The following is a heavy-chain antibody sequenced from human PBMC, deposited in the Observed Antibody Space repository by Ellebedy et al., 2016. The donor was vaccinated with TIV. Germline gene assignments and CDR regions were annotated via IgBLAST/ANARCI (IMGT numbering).Heavy chain of an antibody. CDR1: GFIFNDYW. J-gene: IGHJ5*02. CDR2: INQAGSQK. Sequence: GESLKISCAASGFIFNDYWMHWVRQTPGRGLEWVANINQAGSQKYYVDSVKGRFTISRDNAKNSLYLQMNSLRDEDTAVYYCARAIGVADCSWGQGTLVTVSS. V-gene: IGHV3-7*01. CDR3: ARAIGVADCS. D-gene: IGHD2-21*02.